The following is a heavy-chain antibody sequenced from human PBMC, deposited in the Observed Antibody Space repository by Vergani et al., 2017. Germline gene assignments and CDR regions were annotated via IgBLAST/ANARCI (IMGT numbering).Heavy chain of an antibody. Sequence: EVQLVESGGGLVQPGRSLRLSCAASGVTFDDYAMHWVRQAPGKGLEWVSGINWNSDSIAYADSVKGRFTISRDNAKNSLYLQMNSLRAEDTALYYCVKDIAASGNYWYFDLWSRGTLVTVSS. D-gene: IGHD6-13*01. CDR3: VKDIAASGNYWYFDL. J-gene: IGHJ2*01. CDR2: INWNSDSI. V-gene: IGHV3-9*01. CDR1: GVTFDDYA.